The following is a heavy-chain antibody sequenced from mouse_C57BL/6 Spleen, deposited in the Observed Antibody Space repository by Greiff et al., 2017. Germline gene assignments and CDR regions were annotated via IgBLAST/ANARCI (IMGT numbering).Heavy chain of an antibody. CDR3: ARGED. CDR1: GYTFTSYW. Sequence: QVQLQQPGAELVMPGASVKLSCKASGYTFTSYWMHWVKQRPGQGLEWIGEIDPSDSYTNYNQKFKGKSTLTVDKSSSTAYLQLSSLTSEDSAVYYCARGEDWGQGTTLTVSS. J-gene: IGHJ2*01. V-gene: IGHV1-69*01. CDR2: IDPSDSYT.